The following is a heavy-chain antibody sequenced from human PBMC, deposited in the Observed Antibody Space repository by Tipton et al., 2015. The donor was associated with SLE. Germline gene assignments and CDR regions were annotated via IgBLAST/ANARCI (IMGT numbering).Heavy chain of an antibody. CDR3: ARVNIEGNWFDP. Sequence: QSGAEVKKPGASVKVSCRASGYTFTSYGISWLRQAPGQGLEWMGWISPYNGNTDYIQKFQGRVSMTIDSVTTTGYLELRDLMSDDTAIYYCARVNIEGNWFDPWGQGTLVTVSS. J-gene: IGHJ5*02. CDR1: GYTFTSYG. D-gene: IGHD2/OR15-2a*01. V-gene: IGHV1-18*01. CDR2: ISPYNGNT.